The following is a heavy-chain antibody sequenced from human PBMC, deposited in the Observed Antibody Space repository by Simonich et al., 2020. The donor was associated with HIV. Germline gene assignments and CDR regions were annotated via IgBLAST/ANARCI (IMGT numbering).Heavy chain of an antibody. V-gene: IGHV4-34*01. J-gene: IGHJ3*02. CDR3: ARRPPITGRGFDI. CDR1: GGSFSGYF. Sequence: QVQLQQWGAGLLKPSETLSLTCAVYGGSFSGYFWSWIRQPPGKGLEWIVEISHSGRTDYHPCLKSRVPLSVDTSKNQFSLKLSSVTAADTAMYYCARRPPITGRGFDIWGQGTMVTVSS. CDR2: ISHSGRT. D-gene: IGHD3-10*01.